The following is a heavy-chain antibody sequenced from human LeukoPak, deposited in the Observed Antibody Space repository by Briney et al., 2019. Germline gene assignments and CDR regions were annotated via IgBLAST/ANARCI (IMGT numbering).Heavy chain of an antibody. CDR2: IRSNADTYAT. CDR1: GYTFTGYY. D-gene: IGHD3-10*01. J-gene: IGHJ6*03. V-gene: IGHV3-73*01. CDR3: TRSHPMVRGAFPPRYYYYYMDV. Sequence: KVSCKASGYTFTGYYMHWVRQASGKGLEWVGRIRSNADTYATEYAASVTGRFTISRDDSKNTSYLQMSNLKTEDTAVYYCTRSHPMVRGAFPPRYYYYYMDVWGIGTTVTVSS.